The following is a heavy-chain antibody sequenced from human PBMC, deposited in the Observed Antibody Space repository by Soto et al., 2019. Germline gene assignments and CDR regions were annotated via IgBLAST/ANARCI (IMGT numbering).Heavy chain of an antibody. J-gene: IGHJ5*02. V-gene: IGHV4-39*01. CDR1: GGSISSRGYY. CDR3: ATSNWFDP. Sequence: QLQLQESGPGLVKPSETLSLTCTVSGGSISSRGYYWGWIRQPPGKVLEWIGTIYYSGSTYYNPSLKSRVTISVDPSKNQFSLKLSSVTAADTAVYYSATSNWFDPWGQGTLVTVSS. CDR2: IYYSGST.